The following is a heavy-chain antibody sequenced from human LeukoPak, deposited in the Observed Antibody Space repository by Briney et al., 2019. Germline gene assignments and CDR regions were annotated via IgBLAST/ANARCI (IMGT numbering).Heavy chain of an antibody. J-gene: IGHJ4*02. CDR3: ARHGGDASGSSKFDY. Sequence: SETLSLTCTVSGDSITSTSYYWGWIRQPPGKGLEWIGSVYYSGSALHNPSLQSRVTLSVDTSKNQFSLKLISVTAADTAVCHCARHGGDASGSSKFDYWGQGTPLIVSS. CDR1: GDSITSTSYY. D-gene: IGHD3-10*01. V-gene: IGHV4-39*01. CDR2: VYYSGSA.